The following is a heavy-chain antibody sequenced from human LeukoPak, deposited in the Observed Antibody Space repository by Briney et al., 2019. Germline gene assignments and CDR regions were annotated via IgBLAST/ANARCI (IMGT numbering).Heavy chain of an antibody. CDR3: ARVYCSGGSCYSEHAFDI. Sequence: GASVKVSCKASGYTFTSYSISWVRQAPGQGLEWMGWISTYNGNTNYAQKLQGRVTMTTDTSTSTAYMELRSLRSDDTAVYYCARVYCSGGSCYSEHAFDIWGQGTMVTVSS. CDR1: GYTFTSYS. D-gene: IGHD2-15*01. V-gene: IGHV1-18*01. J-gene: IGHJ3*02. CDR2: ISTYNGNT.